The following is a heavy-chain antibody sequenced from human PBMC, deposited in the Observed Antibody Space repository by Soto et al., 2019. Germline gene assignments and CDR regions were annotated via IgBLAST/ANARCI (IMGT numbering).Heavy chain of an antibody. J-gene: IGHJ4*02. D-gene: IGHD2-2*01. CDR3: AREGCSSTSCYLIY. V-gene: IGHV1-2*04. Sequence: ASVKVSCKASGYTFTGYYMHWVRQAPGQGLEWMGWINPNSGGTNYAQKFQGWVTMTRDTSTSTAYMELSRLRSDDTAVYYCAREGCSSTSCYLIYWGQGTLVTVSS. CDR2: INPNSGGT. CDR1: GYTFTGYY.